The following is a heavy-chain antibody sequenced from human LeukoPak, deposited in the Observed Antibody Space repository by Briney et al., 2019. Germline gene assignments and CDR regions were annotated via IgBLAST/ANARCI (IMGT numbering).Heavy chain of an antibody. D-gene: IGHD6-6*01. J-gene: IGHJ4*02. V-gene: IGHV3-30*18. CDR3: AKDIRYSSSSVDYFDY. CDR1: GFTFSSYG. CDR2: ISYDGSNK. Sequence: GGSLRLSCAASGFTFSSYGMHWVRQAPGKGLEWVAVISYDGSNKHYADSVKGRFTISRDNSKNTLYLQMNSLRAEDTAVYYCAKDIRYSSSSVDYFDYWGQGTLVTVSS.